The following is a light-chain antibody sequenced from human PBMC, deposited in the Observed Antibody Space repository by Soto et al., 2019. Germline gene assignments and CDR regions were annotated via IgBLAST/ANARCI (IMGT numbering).Light chain of an antibody. V-gene: IGLV4-60*02. J-gene: IGLJ1*01. CDR1: SGHSTYI. CDR3: ETWDTNPRV. CDR2: LEGSGSY. Sequence: QLVLAQSSSASASLGSSVKLTCTLSSGHSTYIIAWHQQQPGKAPRYLMNLEGSGSYNKGSGVPDRFSGSSSGADRYLTISKLQFEDEADYYCETWDTNPRVFGTGTKLTVL.